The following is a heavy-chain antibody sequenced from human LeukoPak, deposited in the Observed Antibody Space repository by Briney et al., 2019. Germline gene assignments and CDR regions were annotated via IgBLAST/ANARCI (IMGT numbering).Heavy chain of an antibody. D-gene: IGHD2-2*01. J-gene: IGHJ6*04. CDR2: INHRGST. CDR3: ARSSRGGYCSSTRCYSAPRGYYYYGMDV. Sequence: SETLSLTSAVYLGSFIGYYWSWIRQPPGKGLWCRWEINHRGSTKYNPSLKSRVTISVDTSKNQFSLKMSSVTAADTAVYYCARSSRGGYCSSTRCYSAPRGYYYYGMDVWGKETTVTVSS. V-gene: IGHV4-34*01. CDR1: LGSFIGYY.